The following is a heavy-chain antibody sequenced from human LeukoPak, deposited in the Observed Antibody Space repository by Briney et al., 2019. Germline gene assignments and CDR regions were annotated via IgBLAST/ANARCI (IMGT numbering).Heavy chain of an antibody. CDR3: AGGQKGDAFDI. Sequence: PSETLSLTCTVSGGSISSYYWSWIRQPPGKGLEWIGYIYYSGSTNYNPSLKSRVTISVDTSKNQFSLKLSSVTAADTAVYYCAGGQKGDAFDIWGQGTMVTVSS. CDR1: GGSISSYY. J-gene: IGHJ3*02. V-gene: IGHV4-59*12. CDR2: IYYSGST.